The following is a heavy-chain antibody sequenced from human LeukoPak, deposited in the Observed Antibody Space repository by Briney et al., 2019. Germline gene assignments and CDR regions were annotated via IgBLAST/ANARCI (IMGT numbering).Heavy chain of an antibody. CDR3: AREPTGALNFDL. CDR2: INSDGSST. D-gene: IGHD7-27*01. Sequence: PGGSLRLSCAASGFSFSTYWMHWVRQAPGKGLGWVSHINSDGSSTSYADSVKGRFTISRDNAKNTLSLQMNSLRAEDTAVYYCAREPTGALNFDLWGRGTLATVSS. CDR1: GFSFSTYW. V-gene: IGHV3-74*01. J-gene: IGHJ2*01.